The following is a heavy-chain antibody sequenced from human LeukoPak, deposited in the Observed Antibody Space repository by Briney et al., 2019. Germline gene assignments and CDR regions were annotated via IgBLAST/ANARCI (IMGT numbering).Heavy chain of an antibody. J-gene: IGHJ4*02. Sequence: SETLSLTCVLSGASIRSSDYYWAWIRQPPGKGLEWIGTVYYSGSTYYNPSLKSRVTISVDTSKNSFSLNVTSLTAADTAVYYCASTRRAAVAGRFDSWGQGTLVTVSS. D-gene: IGHD6-19*01. CDR2: VYYSGST. CDR3: ASTRRAAVAGRFDS. V-gene: IGHV4-39*02. CDR1: GASIRSSDYY.